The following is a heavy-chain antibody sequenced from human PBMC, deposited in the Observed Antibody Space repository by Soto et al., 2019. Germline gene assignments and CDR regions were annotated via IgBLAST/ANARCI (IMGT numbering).Heavy chain of an antibody. V-gene: IGHV1-2*02. Sequence: QVQLVQSGAEVKKPGASVKVSCKASGYTFTDSYFHWVRQAPGRGFEWMGWINPNTGATYYAPHLQGRVTMTRDASISTTYMGLTRLGSDDTAVYYGMKEHRYCSGGSCSIDYWGQGTLVTVSS. J-gene: IGHJ4*02. D-gene: IGHD2-15*01. CDR3: MKEHRYCSGGSCSIDY. CDR2: INPNTGAT. CDR1: GYTFTDSY.